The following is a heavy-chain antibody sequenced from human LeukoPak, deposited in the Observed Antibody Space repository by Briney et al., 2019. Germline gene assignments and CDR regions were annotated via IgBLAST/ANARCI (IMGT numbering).Heavy chain of an antibody. CDR1: GFTFSSFE. D-gene: IGHD4-17*01. V-gene: IGHV3-48*03. Sequence: GGSLRLSCAASGFTFSSFELNWVRQAPGKGLEWVSYISSRGSTIYYADSVKGRFTISRDNAKNSLYLQMNSLRAEDTAVYYCARDDRYGDFHYFDYWGQGTLVTVSS. CDR2: ISSRGSTI. J-gene: IGHJ4*02. CDR3: ARDDRYGDFHYFDY.